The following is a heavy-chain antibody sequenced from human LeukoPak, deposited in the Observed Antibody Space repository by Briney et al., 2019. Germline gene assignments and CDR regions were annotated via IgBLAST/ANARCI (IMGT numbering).Heavy chain of an antibody. D-gene: IGHD2-15*01. V-gene: IGHV4-59*08. Sequence: SETLSLTCTVSGGSLSTYYWSWIRQPPGKGLEWVGYMYDVGTTNYNPSLKRRVTISADRSKNQFSLRLSSVTAADTAVYYCARHGGSLGFFDYWGRGTLVSVSA. J-gene: IGHJ4*02. CDR2: MYDVGTT. CDR3: ARHGGSLGFFDY. CDR1: GGSLSTYY.